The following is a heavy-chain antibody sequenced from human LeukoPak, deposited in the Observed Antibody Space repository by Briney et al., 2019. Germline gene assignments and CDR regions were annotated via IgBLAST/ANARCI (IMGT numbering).Heavy chain of an antibody. J-gene: IGHJ4*02. CDR2: IYHRGST. V-gene: IGHV4-4*02. Sequence: SGTLSLTCAVSGGSISSPKWWSWVRQAPGKGLEWLGEIYHRGSTNYNPSLKGRVTISLDESNNQFSLNLSSVTAADTAVYYCARVSTAGATSTSDYLDFWGQGTLVTVSS. D-gene: IGHD1-26*01. CDR3: ARVSTAGATSTSDYLDF. CDR1: GGSISSPKW.